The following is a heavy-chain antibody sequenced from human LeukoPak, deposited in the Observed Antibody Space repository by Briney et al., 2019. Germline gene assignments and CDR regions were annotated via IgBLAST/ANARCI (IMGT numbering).Heavy chain of an antibody. V-gene: IGHV3-74*01. CDR2: INNDGKST. CDR1: GFTFSSYW. Sequence: PGRSLRLSCAAASGFTFSSYWRHSVRQAPGKGLVWVSSINNDGKSTGNADSVKCRFTISRDNTKNTLYLQMNSMRDEDTAVYYCARGNHYGSDYWGKGTLVTVSS. CDR3: ARGNHYGSDY. D-gene: IGHD3-10*01. J-gene: IGHJ4*02.